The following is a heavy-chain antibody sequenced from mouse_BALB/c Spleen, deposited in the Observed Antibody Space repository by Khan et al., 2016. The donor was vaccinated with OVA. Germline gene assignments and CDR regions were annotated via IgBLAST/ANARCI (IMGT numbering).Heavy chain of an antibody. D-gene: IGHD2-3*01. CDR1: GYTFTYYV. V-gene: IGHV1-77*01. CDR3: ARGDGYCAYFDY. Sequence: QVQLKQSGPELVKPGASVKMSCKASGYTFTYYVITWVKQRTGQSLEWIGEIYPGSDNTNYNERFKGKATLTADKSSNTSHMQLSSLTSEDSAIYFCARGDGYCAYFDYWGQGTTLTVSS. CDR2: IYPGSDNT. J-gene: IGHJ2*01.